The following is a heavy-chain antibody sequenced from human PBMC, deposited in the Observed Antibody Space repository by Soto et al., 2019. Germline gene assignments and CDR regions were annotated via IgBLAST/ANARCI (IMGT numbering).Heavy chain of an antibody. CDR1: GYTFTSYA. J-gene: IGHJ6*02. D-gene: IGHD3-3*01. Sequence: ASVKVSCKASGYTFTSYAMHWVRQAPGQRLEWMGWINAGNGNTKYSQKFQGRVTITRDTSASTAYMELSSLRSEDTAVYYCARDPDYDFWSGYYRATYGMDVWGQGTTVTVSS. CDR3: ARDPDYDFWSGYYRATYGMDV. V-gene: IGHV1-3*01. CDR2: INAGNGNT.